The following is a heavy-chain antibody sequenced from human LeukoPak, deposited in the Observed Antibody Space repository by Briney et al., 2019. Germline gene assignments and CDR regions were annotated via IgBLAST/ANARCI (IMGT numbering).Heavy chain of an antibody. CDR3: AKEGIAAPLYYFDY. CDR2: VTGSGGSS. Sequence: GGSLRPSCAASGFTFRTYAISWVRQAPGKGLECASTVTGSGGSSYYADSVKGRFTISRDNSKNTLFLQMNSLRAEDTAVYYCAKEGIAAPLYYFDYWGQGNLVTVSS. D-gene: IGHD6-13*01. V-gene: IGHV3-23*01. CDR1: GFTFRTYA. J-gene: IGHJ4*02.